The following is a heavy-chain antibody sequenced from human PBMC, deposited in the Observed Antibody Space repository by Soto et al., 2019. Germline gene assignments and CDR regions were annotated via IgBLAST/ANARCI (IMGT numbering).Heavy chain of an antibody. V-gene: IGHV4-59*01. D-gene: IGHD3-9*01. CDR2: IDYYGST. J-gene: IGHJ3*02. CDR3: ARYFAWPSGLDI. CDR1: GGSISGYY. Sequence: QVQLQESGPGLVKPSETLSLTCTVSGGSISGYYWSWIRQPPGKRLEWIGYIDYYGSTNYNPSLKCRVTISVDTSKKQFSLNLGSVTAADTAIYYCARYFAWPSGLDIWGQGTMVTVSS.